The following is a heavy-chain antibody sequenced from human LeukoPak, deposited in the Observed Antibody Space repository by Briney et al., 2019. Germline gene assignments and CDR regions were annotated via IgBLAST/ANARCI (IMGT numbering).Heavy chain of an antibody. CDR1: GDTFSYHS. CDR3: AREGPYYDIPTVLVSPQFDY. D-gene: IGHD3-9*01. J-gene: IGHJ4*02. Sequence: SVKVSCKTFGDTFSYHSISWVRQAPGQGLQWLGGIIPHVGSPRYTERLQDRITITADESATTAYLELSSLRSDDTAVYYCAREGPYYDIPTVLVSPQFDYWGQGTLVTVSS. V-gene: IGHV1-69*13. CDR2: IIPHVGSP.